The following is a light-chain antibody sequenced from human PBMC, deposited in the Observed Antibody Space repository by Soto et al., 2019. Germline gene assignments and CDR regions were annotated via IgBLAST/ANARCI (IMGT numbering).Light chain of an antibody. CDR2: GAS. J-gene: IGKJ2*01. V-gene: IGKV3-15*01. CDR1: QRVSSN. CDR3: QQYNNWPPYT. Sequence: DIVMTQSPATLSVSPGERATLSCRASQRVSSNLAWYQQKPGQAHRLLIYGASTRATGIPARFSGSGSGTEFTLTISSLQSEDFAVYYCQQYNNWPPYTFGQGTKREIK.